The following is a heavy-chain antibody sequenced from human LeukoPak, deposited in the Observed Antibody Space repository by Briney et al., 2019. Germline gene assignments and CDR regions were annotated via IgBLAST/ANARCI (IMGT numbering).Heavy chain of an antibody. D-gene: IGHD3-22*01. J-gene: IGHJ4*02. CDR1: GYTFTSYY. Sequence: ASVKVSCKASGYTFTSYYMHWVRQAPGQGLEWMGIINPSGGSTSYAQKFQGRVTMTRDTSTSTVYMELSSLRSEDTAVYYCARAPTYYYDSSGYYYKYYFDYWGQGTLVTVSS. CDR3: ARAPTYYYDSSGYYYKYYFDY. V-gene: IGHV1-46*01. CDR2: INPSGGST.